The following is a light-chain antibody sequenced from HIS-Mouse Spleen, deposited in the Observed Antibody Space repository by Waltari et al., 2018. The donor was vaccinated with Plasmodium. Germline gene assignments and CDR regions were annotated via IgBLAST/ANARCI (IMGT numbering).Light chain of an antibody. J-gene: IGKJ1*01. V-gene: IGKV3-15*01. CDR1: QSVSSN. Sequence: EIVMTQSPATLSVSPGERATLSCRASQSVSSNLAWYQQKPGPAPRLLILGASTRATGIPARCSSSGSGTEFTLTISSMQSEDFAVYYCQQYNNWPPWTFGQGTKVEIK. CDR2: GAS. CDR3: QQYNNWPPWT.